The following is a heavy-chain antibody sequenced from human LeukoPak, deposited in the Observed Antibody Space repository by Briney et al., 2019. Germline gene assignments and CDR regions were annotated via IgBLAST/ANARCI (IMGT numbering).Heavy chain of an antibody. Sequence: GGSLRLSCEASGFTFHDYAMHWVRQAPGKGLEWVSGISWNSLNTGYADSVKGRFTVPRDNARTSLFLQMNSLRPEDTALYYCVKEGRAGAFSRRRYYSYGMDVWGQGTTVTVSS. CDR3: VKEGRAGAFSRRRYYSYGMDV. D-gene: IGHD6-19*01. CDR1: GFTFHDYA. J-gene: IGHJ6*02. V-gene: IGHV3-9*01. CDR2: ISWNSLNT.